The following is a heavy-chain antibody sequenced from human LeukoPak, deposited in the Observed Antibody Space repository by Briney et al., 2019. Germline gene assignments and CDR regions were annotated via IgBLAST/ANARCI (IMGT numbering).Heavy chain of an antibody. CDR2: SNSDGSST. D-gene: IGHD2-2*01. V-gene: IGHV3-74*01. Sequence: GGSLRLSCAASGFTFSSYWMHWVRQAPGKGLVWVSRSNSDGSSTTYADSVKGRFTISRDNAKNTLYLQMNTLRAEDTAVYYCARGYCSSTSCYYSHDAFDIWGQGTMVTVSS. J-gene: IGHJ3*02. CDR3: ARGYCSSTSCYYSHDAFDI. CDR1: GFTFSSYW.